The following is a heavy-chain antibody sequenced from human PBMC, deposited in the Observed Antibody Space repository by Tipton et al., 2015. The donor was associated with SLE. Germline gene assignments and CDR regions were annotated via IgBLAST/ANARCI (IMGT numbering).Heavy chain of an antibody. Sequence: TLSLTCSVSGGSITTYYWSWIRQPPGKGLEWIGNVHRTGGTNYNPSLKSRVTMSLDTSKNQFSLKLYSVTAADTAVYYCARGGRVDIWGQGTTVTVSS. D-gene: IGHD5-12*01. CDR2: VHRTGGT. CDR1: GGSITTYY. J-gene: IGHJ6*02. CDR3: ARGGRVDI. V-gene: IGHV4-59*01.